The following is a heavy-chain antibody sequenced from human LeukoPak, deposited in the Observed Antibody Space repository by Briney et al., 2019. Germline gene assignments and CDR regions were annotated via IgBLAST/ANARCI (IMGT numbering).Heavy chain of an antibody. CDR3: ARHYAQIDY. Sequence: PSETLSLTWTVSGRSLSSYYGSWVRPPPGKGLEWVGHIYYSGSTNYNPSLKSQVTISLDTSKNQFSLKLSSVTAADTAVYYCARHYAQIDYWGQGTLVTISS. J-gene: IGHJ4*02. CDR2: IYYSGST. D-gene: IGHD2-2*01. CDR1: GRSLSSYY. V-gene: IGHV4-59*01.